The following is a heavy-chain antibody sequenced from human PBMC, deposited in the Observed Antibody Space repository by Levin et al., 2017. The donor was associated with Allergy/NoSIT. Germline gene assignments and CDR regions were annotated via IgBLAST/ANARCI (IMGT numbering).Heavy chain of an antibody. D-gene: IGHD3-3*01. V-gene: IGHV3-23*01. CDR1: EFTFSKSA. CDR3: AKGDGFDFWSGSGKNWFDP. J-gene: IGHJ5*02. CDR2: ISGGGGST. Sequence: AGGSLRLSCAASEFTFSKSAMIWVRQAPGMGLEWVSGISGGGGSTYYADSVKGRFTISRENSKNTLYLQMNGLRAEDTAIYYCAKGDGFDFWSGSGKNWFDPWGQGTLVTVSS.